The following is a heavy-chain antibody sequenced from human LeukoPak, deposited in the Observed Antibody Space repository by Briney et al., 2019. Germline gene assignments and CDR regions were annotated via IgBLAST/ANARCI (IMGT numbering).Heavy chain of an antibody. D-gene: IGHD3-16*01. CDR3: ARGFGRP. J-gene: IGHJ5*02. V-gene: IGHV3-30-3*01. Sequence: GGSLRLSCATSGFTFSSYAMHWVRQAPGKGLEWVAVVSYDGSNKYYADSVKGRFTISRDNAKNSLYLQMNSLRAEDTAVYYCARGFGRPWGQGTLVTVSS. CDR1: GFTFSSYA. CDR2: VSYDGSNK.